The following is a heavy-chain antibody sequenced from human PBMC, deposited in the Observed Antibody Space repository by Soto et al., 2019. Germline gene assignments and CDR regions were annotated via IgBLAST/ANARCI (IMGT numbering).Heavy chain of an antibody. CDR1: GGSFSGYY. Sequence: PSETLSLTCAVYGGSFSGYYWSWIRQPPGKGLEWIGEINHSGSTNYNPSLKSRVTISVDTSKNQFSLKLSSVTAADTAVYYCARGGNVVVVDANSAKFDPCGQRTLVTVSS. CDR2: INHSGST. J-gene: IGHJ5*02. D-gene: IGHD2-15*01. V-gene: IGHV4-34*01. CDR3: ARGGNVVVVDANSAKFDP.